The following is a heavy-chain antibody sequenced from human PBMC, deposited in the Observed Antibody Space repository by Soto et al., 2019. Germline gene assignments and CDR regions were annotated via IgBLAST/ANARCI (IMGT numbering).Heavy chain of an antibody. CDR3: ARVLYDILTGYYRQLDY. CDR2: IYYSGST. Sequence: QVQLQESGPGLVKPSQTLSLTCTVSGGSISSGDYYWSWIRQPPGKGLEWIGYIYYSGSTYYNPSLKSRVTISVDTSKNQFSLKLSSVTAADTAVYYCARVLYDILTGYYRQLDYWGQGTLVTVSS. J-gene: IGHJ4*02. D-gene: IGHD3-9*01. V-gene: IGHV4-30-4*01. CDR1: GGSISSGDYY.